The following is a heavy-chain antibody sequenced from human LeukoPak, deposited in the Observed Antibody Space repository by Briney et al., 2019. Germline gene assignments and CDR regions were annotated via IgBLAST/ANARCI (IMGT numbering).Heavy chain of an antibody. J-gene: IGHJ4*02. D-gene: IGHD1-20*01. CDR2: IKSKADGETI. Sequence: GGSLRLSCAASGFTFSSYWMSWVRQAPGKGLEWVGRIKSKADGETIDYAAPVKGRFTFSRDDSKNMLYLQMNSLKSEDTAVYYCSTLTSRGLSDSWGQGTLVTVSS. CDR1: GFTFSSYW. V-gene: IGHV3-15*01. CDR3: STLTSRGLSDS.